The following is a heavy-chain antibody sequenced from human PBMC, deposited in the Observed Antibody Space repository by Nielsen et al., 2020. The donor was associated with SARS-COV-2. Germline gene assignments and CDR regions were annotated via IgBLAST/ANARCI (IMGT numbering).Heavy chain of an antibody. CDR3: ARDYYDSGDYYSRALDI. J-gene: IGHJ3*02. Sequence: ASVKVSCKASGYTFPTYGISWVRQAPGQGLEWMGWISGYNGNTNYAQNLQGRVIMTTETSTSTAYMELRSLRSDDAAVYYCARDYYDSGDYYSRALDIWGQGTMVTVSS. CDR2: ISGYNGNT. V-gene: IGHV1-18*04. CDR1: GYTFPTYG. D-gene: IGHD3-10*01.